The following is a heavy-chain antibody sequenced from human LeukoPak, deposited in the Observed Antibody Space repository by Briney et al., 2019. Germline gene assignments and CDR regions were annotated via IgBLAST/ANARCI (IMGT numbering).Heavy chain of an antibody. D-gene: IGHD3-22*01. CDR3: ARDSSGYPRDASDY. V-gene: IGHV1-18*01. Sequence: ASVKVSCKASGYTFTNYGINWVLQAPGQGLEWMGWISAYNGNTNYVQKLQGRVTMTTDTYTSTAYLELRSLRSDDTAVYYCARDSSGYPRDASDYWGQGTLVTVSS. CDR2: ISAYNGNT. CDR1: GYTFTNYG. J-gene: IGHJ4*02.